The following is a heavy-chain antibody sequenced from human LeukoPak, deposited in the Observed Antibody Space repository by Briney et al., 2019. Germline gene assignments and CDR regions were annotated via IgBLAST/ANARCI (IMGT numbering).Heavy chain of an antibody. CDR3: ARRRGYSYGSSFGY. V-gene: IGHV1-2*06. J-gene: IGHJ4*02. D-gene: IGHD5-18*01. CDR2: INPNSGGT. Sequence: GASVKVYCKASGYTFTGYYMHWVRQAPGQGLEWMGRINPNSGGTNYAQKFQGRVNMTRDTSISTAYMELSRLRSDDTAVYYCARRRGYSYGSSFGYWGQGTLVTVSS. CDR1: GYTFTGYY.